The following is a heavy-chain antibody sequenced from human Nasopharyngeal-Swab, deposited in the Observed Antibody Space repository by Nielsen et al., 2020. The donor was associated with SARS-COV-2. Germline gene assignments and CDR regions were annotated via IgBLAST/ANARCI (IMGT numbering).Heavy chain of an antibody. D-gene: IGHD3-22*01. CDR1: GFTFSSYE. J-gene: IGHJ6*02. V-gene: IGHV3-48*03. Sequence: GGSLRLSCAASGFTFSSYEMNWVRQAPGKGLEWVSYISSSGSTIYYADSVKGRFTISRDNSQNTLYLQMNSLRAEDTAVYYCARGGNYYDSSGYVYYYYGMDVWGQGTTVTVSS. CDR3: ARGGNYYDSSGYVYYYYGMDV. CDR2: ISSSGSTI.